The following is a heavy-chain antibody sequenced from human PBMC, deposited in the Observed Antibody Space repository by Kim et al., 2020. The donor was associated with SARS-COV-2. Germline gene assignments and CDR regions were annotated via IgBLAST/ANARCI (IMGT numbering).Heavy chain of an antibody. J-gene: IGHJ6*02. CDR2: ISYDGSNK. D-gene: IGHD6-19*01. V-gene: IGHV3-33*05. Sequence: GGSLRLSCAASGFTFSSYGMHWVRQAPGKGLEWVAVISYDGSNKNYADSVKGRFTISRDNSKNTLYLQMNSLRAEDTAVYYGARDQRGDSSGWSYYYYGMDVWGQGTTVTVSS. CDR1: GFTFSSYG. CDR3: ARDQRGDSSGWSYYYYGMDV.